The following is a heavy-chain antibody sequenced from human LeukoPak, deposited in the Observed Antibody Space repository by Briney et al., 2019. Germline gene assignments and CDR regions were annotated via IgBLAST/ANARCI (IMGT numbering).Heavy chain of an antibody. CDR1: GFTFSSYS. D-gene: IGHD6-19*01. CDR3: ARDPPTITLAGNGNDY. CDR2: ISSSSSTI. Sequence: GGSLRLSCAASGFTFSSYSMNWVRQAPGKGLEWVSYISSSSSTIYYADSVKGRFTISRDNAKKSLYLQMNSLRAEDTAVYYCARDPPTITLAGNGNDYWGQGTLVTVSS. J-gene: IGHJ4*02. V-gene: IGHV3-48*04.